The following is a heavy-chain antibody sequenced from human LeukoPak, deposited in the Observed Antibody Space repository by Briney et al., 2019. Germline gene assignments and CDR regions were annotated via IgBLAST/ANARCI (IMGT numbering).Heavy chain of an antibody. CDR3: AREDGSGTDRQHYYGMDV. D-gene: IGHD3-10*01. CDR1: RFTFSSHW. Sequence: GGSLRLSRTASRFTFSSHWMNWVRQAPGKGLEWVANINKDGTENYYMDSVRGRFTISRDNAQSSLFLQMNSLRAEDTAVYYCAREDGSGTDRQHYYGMDVWGQGTTVTVSS. J-gene: IGHJ6*02. CDR2: INKDGTEN. V-gene: IGHV3-7*01.